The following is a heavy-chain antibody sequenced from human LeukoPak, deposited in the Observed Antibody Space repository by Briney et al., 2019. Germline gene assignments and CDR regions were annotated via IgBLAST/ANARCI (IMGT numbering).Heavy chain of an antibody. CDR1: GFTFGNEA. CDR2: ISAGGGTT. CDR3: AKDPNGSGLFDY. V-gene: IGHV3-23*01. J-gene: IGHJ4*02. D-gene: IGHD3-10*01. Sequence: GGSLRLSCAASGFTFGNEAMSWVRQAPERGLEWVSSISAGGGTTYYADSVKGRFTISRDNSNNTLFVQMNSLRAEDTAIYYCAKDPNGSGLFDYWGQGTLVTVSS.